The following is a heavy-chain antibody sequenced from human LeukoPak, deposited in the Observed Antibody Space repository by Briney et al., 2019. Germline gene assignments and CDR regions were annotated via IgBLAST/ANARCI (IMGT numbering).Heavy chain of an antibody. CDR3: AKDLRYSSSWPGDVDY. V-gene: IGHV3-23*01. D-gene: IGHD6-13*01. Sequence: GGSLRLSCAASGFTFSSYAMSWVRQAPGKGLEWVSAISGSGGSTYYADSVKGRFTISRDNSKNTLYLQMNSLRAEDTAVCYCAKDLRYSSSWPGDVDYWGQGTLVTVSS. CDR1: GFTFSSYA. CDR2: ISGSGGST. J-gene: IGHJ4*02.